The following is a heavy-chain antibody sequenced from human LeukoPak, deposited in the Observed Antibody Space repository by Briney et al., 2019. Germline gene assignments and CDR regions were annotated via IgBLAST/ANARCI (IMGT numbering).Heavy chain of an antibody. CDR2: ISSSGSTI. CDR3: AREEDVDGYEGDAFDI. CDR1: GFTFSSYS. Sequence: GGSLRLSCAASGFTFSSYSMSWIRQAPGKGLEWVSYISSSGSTIYYTDSVKGRFTISRDNAKNSLYLQMNSLRAEDTAVYYCAREEDVDGYEGDAFDIWGQGTMVTVSS. J-gene: IGHJ3*02. D-gene: IGHD5-24*01. V-gene: IGHV3-48*04.